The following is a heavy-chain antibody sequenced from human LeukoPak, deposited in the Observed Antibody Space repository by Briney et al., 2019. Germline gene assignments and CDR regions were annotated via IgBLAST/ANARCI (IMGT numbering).Heavy chain of an antibody. CDR2: IYTSGST. CDR1: GGSISSYY. Sequence: PSETLSLTCTVSGGSISSYYWSWTRQPAGKGLEWIGRIYTSGSTNYNPSLKSRVTMSVDTSKNQFSLKLSSVTAADTAVYYCARRSLTDIVVVPAARGAFDIWGQGTMVTVSS. CDR3: ARRSLTDIVVVPAARGAFDI. J-gene: IGHJ3*02. D-gene: IGHD2-2*01. V-gene: IGHV4-4*07.